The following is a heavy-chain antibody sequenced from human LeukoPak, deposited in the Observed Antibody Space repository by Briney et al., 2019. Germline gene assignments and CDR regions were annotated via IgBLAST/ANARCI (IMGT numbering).Heavy chain of an antibody. J-gene: IGHJ3*02. CDR3: ARVSCSSISSSHYDGFDI. Sequence: GGPLTLSCAPSGFTFSGYSMNWVREAPGKGGEGVSSISRRSRYIQHAHSARGRVTIPRDNAKNSRSLQMSSLRAEDTAVYYCARVSCSSISSSHYDGFDIWGQGTMVTVSS. D-gene: IGHD2-2*01. CDR1: GFTFSGYS. V-gene: IGHV3-21*01. CDR2: ISRRSRYI.